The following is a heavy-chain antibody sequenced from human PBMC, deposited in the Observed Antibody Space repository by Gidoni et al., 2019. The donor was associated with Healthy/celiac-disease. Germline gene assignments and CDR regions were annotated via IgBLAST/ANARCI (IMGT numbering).Heavy chain of an antibody. CDR3: AREIAAAANWFDP. CDR1: VGSISRYY. D-gene: IGHD6-13*01. CDR2: IYYSGST. J-gene: IGHJ5*02. Sequence: QVQLQESGPGLVKPSETLSLTCPVPVGSISRYYWSWIRQPPGKGLEWIGYIYYSGSTNYNPSLKSRVTISVDTSKNQFSLKLSSVTAADTAVYYCAREIAAAANWFDPWGQGTLVTVSS. V-gene: IGHV4-59*01.